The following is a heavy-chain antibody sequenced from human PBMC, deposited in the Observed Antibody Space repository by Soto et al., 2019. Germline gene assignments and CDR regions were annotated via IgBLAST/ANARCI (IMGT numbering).Heavy chain of an antibody. CDR1: GFTFSSYA. CDR3: AKSPSKDYGSLFDY. V-gene: IGHV3-64*04. D-gene: IGHD4-17*01. CDR2: ISGSGGTI. J-gene: IGHJ4*02. Sequence: GGSLRLSCSASGFTFSSYAMHWVRQAPGKGLEYVSAISGSGGTIYYADSLKGRLTISRDNSKNTLYLQMNSLRVGDTAIYYCAKSPSKDYGSLFDYWGQGALVTVSS.